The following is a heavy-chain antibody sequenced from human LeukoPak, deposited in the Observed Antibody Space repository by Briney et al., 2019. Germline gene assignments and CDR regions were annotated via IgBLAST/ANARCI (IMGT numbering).Heavy chain of an antibody. CDR3: ARRGSRWTQYYFDY. Sequence: ASVKVSCKASGYTFNSYCISWVRQAPGQGLEWMGWISAYNGNTNYAQKLQGRVTMTTDTSTSTAYMELRSLRSDDTAVYYCARRGSRWTQYYFDYWGQGTLVTVSS. CDR1: GYTFNSYC. CDR2: ISAYNGNT. V-gene: IGHV1-18*01. D-gene: IGHD2-15*01. J-gene: IGHJ4*02.